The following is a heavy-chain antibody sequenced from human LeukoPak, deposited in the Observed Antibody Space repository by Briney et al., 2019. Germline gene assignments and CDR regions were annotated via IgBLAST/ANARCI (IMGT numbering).Heavy chain of an antibody. V-gene: IGHV1-2*02. CDR1: GYMFTCYY. J-gene: IGHJ4*02. CDR2: INPNSADT. CDR3: ARSGRGYSGYDLGDY. D-gene: IGHD5-12*01. Sequence: GASVKVSCKASGYMFTCYYIHWVRQAPGQGLEWMGFINPNSADTNYGQKFQGRVTMTRGTSISTAYMELSRLRSDDTAVYYYARSGRGYSGYDLGDYWGQGTLVTVSS.